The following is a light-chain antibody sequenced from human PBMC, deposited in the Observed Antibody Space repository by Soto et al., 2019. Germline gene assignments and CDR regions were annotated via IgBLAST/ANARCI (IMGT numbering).Light chain of an antibody. CDR1: HYIDSW. Sequence: DIQMPQSPSSVSASVGDTVTITCRSSHYIDSWLAWYQQKPGKAPKLLIYDASRLRSGVPSTFRGSRSGTDFTLTITDLQPEDFATDYCQQAYSFPITFGQGTRLEIK. V-gene: IGKV1-12*01. CDR2: DAS. CDR3: QQAYSFPIT. J-gene: IGKJ5*01.